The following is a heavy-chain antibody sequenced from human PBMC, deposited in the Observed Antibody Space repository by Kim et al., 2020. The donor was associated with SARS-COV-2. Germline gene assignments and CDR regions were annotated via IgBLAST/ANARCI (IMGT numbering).Heavy chain of an antibody. D-gene: IGHD2-15*01. CDR2: INHSGST. J-gene: IGHJ4*02. Sequence: SETLSLTCAVYGGSFSGYYWSWIRQPPGKGLEWIGEINHSGSTNYNPSLKSRVTISVDTSKNQFSLKLSSVTAADTAVYYCAIDNGYCSGGSCLRRGGLNWGQGTLVTVSS. CDR3: AIDNGYCSGGSCLRRGGLN. CDR1: GGSFSGYY. V-gene: IGHV4-34*01.